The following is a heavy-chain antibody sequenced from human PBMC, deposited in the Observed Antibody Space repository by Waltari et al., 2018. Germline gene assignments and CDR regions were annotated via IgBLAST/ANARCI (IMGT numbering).Heavy chain of an antibody. V-gene: IGHV1-69*14. CDR3: ARDLVAAPGLMYY. Sequence: QVQLVQSGDEVKKPGSSVKVSCKASGVPFSSYAINWVRQAPGQGLEWMGGIIPIFGTANDAQKFRGRVTITADKSTSTAYMELSSLRSEDTAVYYCARDLVAAPGLMYYWGQGTLVTVSS. D-gene: IGHD2-15*01. CDR1: GVPFSSYA. J-gene: IGHJ4*02. CDR2: IIPIFGTA.